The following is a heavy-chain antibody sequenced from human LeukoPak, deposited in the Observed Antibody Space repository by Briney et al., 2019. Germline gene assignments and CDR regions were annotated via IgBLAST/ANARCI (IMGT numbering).Heavy chain of an antibody. V-gene: IGHV3-30*04. CDR2: ISYDGSNK. CDR3: ARGGDGPYFDY. J-gene: IGHJ4*02. CDR1: GFTFSSYA. D-gene: IGHD3-10*01. Sequence: GGPLRLSCAASGFTFSSYAMHWVRQAPGKGLEWVAVISYDGSNKYYADSVKGRFTISRDNAKNSLYLQMNSLRAEDTAVYYCARGGDGPYFDYWGQGTLVTVSS.